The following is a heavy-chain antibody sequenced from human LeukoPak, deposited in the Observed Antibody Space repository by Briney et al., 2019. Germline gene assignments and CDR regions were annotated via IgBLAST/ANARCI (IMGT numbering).Heavy chain of an antibody. J-gene: IGHJ4*02. CDR1: GGSISSSNW. CDR2: IYHSGGT. D-gene: IGHD3-10*01. Sequence: SETLSLTCAVSGGSISSSNWWSWVRQPPGKGLEWIGEIYHSGGTNYNPSLKSRVTISVDKSKNQFSLKLSSVTAADTAVYYCARDGPMVRGVIKPLYFDYWGQGTLVTVSS. V-gene: IGHV4-4*02. CDR3: ARDGPMVRGVIKPLYFDY.